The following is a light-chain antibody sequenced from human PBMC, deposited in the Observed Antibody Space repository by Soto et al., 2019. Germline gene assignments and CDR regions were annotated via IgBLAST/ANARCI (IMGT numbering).Light chain of an antibody. Sequence: DIQMTQSPSSLSSSVGDRVTITCRASQSISSYLNLYQQKQDKHPKRLLYAASSLRSGVPSRISGSGSGTDFTPATSSLQPEDLSTYYCQPSYSTLSWTFGQGTKVEIK. J-gene: IGKJ1*01. V-gene: IGKV1-39*01. CDR1: QSISSY. CDR2: AAS. CDR3: QPSYSTLSWT.